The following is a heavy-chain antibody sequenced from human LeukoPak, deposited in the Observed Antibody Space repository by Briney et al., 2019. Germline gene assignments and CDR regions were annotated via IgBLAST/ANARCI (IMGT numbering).Heavy chain of an antibody. J-gene: IGHJ4*02. CDR1: GYTITSYG. CDR3: ARDDRFGELKLFDY. D-gene: IGHD3-10*01. V-gene: IGHV1-18*01. Sequence: GASVKVSCKASGYTITSYGISWVRQAPGQGLEWMGWISAYNGNTNYAQKLQGRVTMTTDTSTSTAYMELRSLRSDDTAVYYCARDDRFGELKLFDYWGQGTLVTVSS. CDR2: ISAYNGNT.